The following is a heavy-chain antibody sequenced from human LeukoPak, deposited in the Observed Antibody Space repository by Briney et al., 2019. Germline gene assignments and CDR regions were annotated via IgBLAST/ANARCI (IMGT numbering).Heavy chain of an antibody. CDR2: IIPIFGTA. CDR3: AREGEYCSSTSCYGPNWFDP. CDR1: GGTFSNYA. J-gene: IGHJ5*02. V-gene: IGHV1-69*01. Sequence: SVKVSCKASGGTFSNYAISWVRQAPGQGLEWMGGIIPIFGTANYAQKFQGRVTITADESTSTAYMELSSLRSEDTAVYYCAREGEYCSSTSCYGPNWFDPWGQGTLVTVSS. D-gene: IGHD2-2*01.